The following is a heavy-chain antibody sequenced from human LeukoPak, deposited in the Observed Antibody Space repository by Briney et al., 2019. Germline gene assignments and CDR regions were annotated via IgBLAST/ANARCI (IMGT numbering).Heavy chain of an antibody. V-gene: IGHV7-4-1*02. D-gene: IGHD3-9*01. CDR3: ARDWASSSTISPTYYYGMDV. CDR2: INTNTGNP. J-gene: IGHJ6*02. Sequence: ASVKVSCTASGYTFTSYAMNWVRQAPGQGLEWMGWINTNTGNPTYAQGFTGRFVFSLDTSVSTAYLQISSLKAEDTAVYYCARDWASSSTISPTYYYGMDVWGQGTTVTVSS. CDR1: GYTFTSYA.